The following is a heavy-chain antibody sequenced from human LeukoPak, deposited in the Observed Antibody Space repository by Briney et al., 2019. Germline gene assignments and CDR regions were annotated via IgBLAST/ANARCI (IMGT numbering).Heavy chain of an antibody. CDR2: VHLSGAT. V-gene: IGHV4-4*02. CDR1: GGSITTTNW. J-gene: IGHJ4*02. Sequence: SETLSPTCAVSGGSITTTNWWSWVRQPPGKGLERIGEVHLSGATNYNPSLESRVSMSIDKSKNHLSLEVTSVTAADTAIYYCTRESGAFSPFGFWGQGTLLTVSS. CDR3: TRESGAFSPFGF. D-gene: IGHD1-26*01.